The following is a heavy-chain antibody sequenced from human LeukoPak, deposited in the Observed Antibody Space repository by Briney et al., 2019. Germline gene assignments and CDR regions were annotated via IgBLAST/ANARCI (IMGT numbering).Heavy chain of an antibody. J-gene: IGHJ4*02. CDR2: ISGSGGSI. CDR1: GFTFSSYA. Sequence: GGSLRLSCAASGFTFSSYAMSWVRQAPGKGLEWVSAISGSGGSIYYADSVKGRFTISRDNSKNTLYLQMNSLRAEDTAVYYCARVQRFLEWLTLDYWGQGTLVTVSS. D-gene: IGHD3-3*01. CDR3: ARVQRFLEWLTLDY. V-gene: IGHV3-23*01.